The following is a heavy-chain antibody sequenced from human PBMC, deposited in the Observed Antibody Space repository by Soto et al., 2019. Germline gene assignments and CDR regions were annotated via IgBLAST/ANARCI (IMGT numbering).Heavy chain of an antibody. CDR2: INWNGGTT. J-gene: IGHJ4*02. V-gene: IGHV3-20*04. D-gene: IGHD3-10*01. CDR3: AKSQSPMGRGVIAAFDY. Sequence: PGGSLRLSCVASGFTFDDYGMSWVRQVPGKGLEWVSGINWNGGTTHYADSVKGRFTISRDNARNSLYLQMNSLRAEDTALYYCAKSQSPMGRGVIAAFDYWGQGT. CDR1: GFTFDDYG.